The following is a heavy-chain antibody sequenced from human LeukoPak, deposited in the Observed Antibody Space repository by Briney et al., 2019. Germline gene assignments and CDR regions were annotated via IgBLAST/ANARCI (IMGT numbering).Heavy chain of an antibody. D-gene: IGHD5-18*01. CDR2: INPNSGGT. CDR3: ARDVNVIILRGYSYGSVSWFDP. CDR1: GYTFTDYY. V-gene: IGHV1-2*06. J-gene: IGHJ5*02. Sequence: ASVKVSCKASGYTFTDYYMHWVRQAPGQGLEWMGRINPNSGGTNYAQKFQGRVTMTRDTSISTAYMELSRLRSDDTAVYYCARDVNVIILRGYSYGSVSWFDPWGQGTLVTVSS.